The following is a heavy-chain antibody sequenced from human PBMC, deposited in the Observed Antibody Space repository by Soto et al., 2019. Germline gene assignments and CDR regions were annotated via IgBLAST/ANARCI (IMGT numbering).Heavy chain of an antibody. Sequence: QVQLVQSGAEVKKPGSSVKVSCKASGGTFSSYAISWVRQAPGQGLEWMGGIIPIFGTANYAQKFQGRVTXXAXEXXSTAYMELSSLRSEDTAVYYCARGQSLGRAAAGDYWGQGTLVTVSS. CDR2: IIPIFGTA. J-gene: IGHJ4*02. V-gene: IGHV1-69*12. D-gene: IGHD6-13*01. CDR3: ARGQSLGRAAAGDY. CDR1: GGTFSSYA.